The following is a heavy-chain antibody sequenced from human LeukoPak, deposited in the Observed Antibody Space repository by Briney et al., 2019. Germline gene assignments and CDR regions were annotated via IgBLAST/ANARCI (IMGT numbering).Heavy chain of an antibody. CDR3: ARGRAAPDY. J-gene: IGHJ4*02. CDR1: GASISTYY. CDR2: IYYSGSS. D-gene: IGHD6-13*01. Sequence: SETLCLTCTVSGASISTYYWSWIRQPPGKGLEWIGYIYYSGSSNYNPSLKSRVTISVDTFTNQFSLQLSSVTAADTAVYFCARGRAAPDYWGQGTLVTLSS. V-gene: IGHV4-59*01.